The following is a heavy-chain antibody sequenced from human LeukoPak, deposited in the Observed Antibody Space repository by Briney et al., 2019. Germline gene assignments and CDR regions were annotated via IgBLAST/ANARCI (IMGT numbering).Heavy chain of an antibody. CDR1: GFTFSSAW. V-gene: IGHV3-15*01. CDR2: IKSKQNGGTT. CDR3: GTGQAGTWHDGF. Sequence: GGSLRLSCAASGFTFSSAWMSWVRQAPGKGLEWVGRIKSKQNGGTTDYAAPVKGRFTISRDDSKNMLYLQINSLKIDDTAVYYCGTGQAGTWHDGFWGQGTLVVVSS. D-gene: IGHD5-24*01. J-gene: IGHJ4*02.